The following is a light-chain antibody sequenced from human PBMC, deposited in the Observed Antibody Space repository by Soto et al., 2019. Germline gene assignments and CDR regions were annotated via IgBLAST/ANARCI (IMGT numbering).Light chain of an antibody. CDR1: QSVSSY. V-gene: IGKV3-11*01. CDR2: DAS. CDR3: QQYSNWPPWT. Sequence: EILLTQSPATLSLSPGARATLSGRSSQSVSSYLAWYQQKPGQAPRLLIYDASSRATGVPARFSASGSGTEFTLTISGLQSEDFAIYYCQQYSNWPPWTFGQGTKVDIK. J-gene: IGKJ1*01.